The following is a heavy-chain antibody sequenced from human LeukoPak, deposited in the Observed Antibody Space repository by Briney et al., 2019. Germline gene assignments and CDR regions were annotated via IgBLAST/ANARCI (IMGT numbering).Heavy chain of an antibody. CDR1: GFTFSSYA. Sequence: PGGSLRLSCAASGFTFSSYAMHWVRQAPGKGLEWVAVISYDGSNKYYADSVKGRFTISRHNAKNTLYLQMNSLRAEETAVYYCARDRGRRQAGTFYYWGQGTLVTVSS. D-gene: IGHD6-19*01. CDR3: ARDRGRRQAGTFYY. J-gene: IGHJ4*02. CDR2: ISYDGSNK. V-gene: IGHV3-30-3*01.